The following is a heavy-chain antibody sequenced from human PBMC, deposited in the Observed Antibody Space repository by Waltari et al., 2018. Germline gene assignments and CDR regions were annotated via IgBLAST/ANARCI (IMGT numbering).Heavy chain of an antibody. CDR2: IIPSRGIA. D-gene: IGHD3-10*01. CDR3: ARSPPPLYYGSGNWFDP. Sequence: QVQLVQSGAEVKKPGSSVKVSCKASGGTFSSYAISWVRQAPGQGLEWMGGIIPSRGIANYEQKFQGRVTITAEKSTSTAYMELSSRRSEDTAVYYCARSPPPLYYGSGNWFDPWGQGTLVTVSS. CDR1: GGTFSSYA. V-gene: IGHV1-69*10. J-gene: IGHJ5*02.